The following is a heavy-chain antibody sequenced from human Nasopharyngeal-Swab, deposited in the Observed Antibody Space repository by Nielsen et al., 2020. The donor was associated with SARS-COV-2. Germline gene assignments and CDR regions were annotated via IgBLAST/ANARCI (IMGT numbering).Heavy chain of an antibody. D-gene: IGHD4-17*01. CDR2: IYPGDSDT. CDR3: ARGGDYGEVFRY. V-gene: IGHV5-51*01. J-gene: IGHJ4*02. Sequence: VRQMPGKGLEWMGIIYPGDSDTRYSPSFQGQVTISADKSISTAYLQWSSLKASDTAMYYCARGGDYGEVFRYWGQGTLATVSS.